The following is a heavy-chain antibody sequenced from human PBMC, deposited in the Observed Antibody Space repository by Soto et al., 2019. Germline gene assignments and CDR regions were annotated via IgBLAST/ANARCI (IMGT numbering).Heavy chain of an antibody. V-gene: IGHV1-8*01. D-gene: IGHD6-13*01. CDR1: GYTFTSYD. J-gene: IGHJ4*02. CDR2: MNPNSGNT. CDR3: ARGDSSSRTFPTDY. Sequence: QVQLVQSGAEVKQPGASVKVSCKASGYTFTSYDINWVRQATGQGLEWMGWMNPNSGNTGYAQKFQGRVTMTRNTSINTAYMELSSLRSEDTAVYFCARGDSSSRTFPTDYWGQGTLVTVSS.